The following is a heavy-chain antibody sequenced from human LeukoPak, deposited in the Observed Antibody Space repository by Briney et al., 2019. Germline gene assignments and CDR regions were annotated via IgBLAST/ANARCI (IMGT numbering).Heavy chain of an antibody. Sequence: ASVKVSCKASGYTFTSYGISWVRQAPGQGLEWMGWISAYNGNTNYAQKLQGRDTMTTDTSTSTAYMELRSLRSDDTAVYYCARDPYYDSSGYWVYWGQGTLVTVSS. CDR1: GYTFTSYG. CDR3: ARDPYYDSSGYWVY. J-gene: IGHJ4*02. D-gene: IGHD3-22*01. V-gene: IGHV1-18*01. CDR2: ISAYNGNT.